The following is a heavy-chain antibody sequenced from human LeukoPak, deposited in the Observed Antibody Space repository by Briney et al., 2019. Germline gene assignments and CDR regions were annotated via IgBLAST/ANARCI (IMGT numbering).Heavy chain of an antibody. CDR3: AKDSGDYGDYVGLDAFDI. CDR2: IRYDGSNK. Sequence: GILRLSCAASGFTFSSYGMHWVRQAPGKGLEWVAFIRYDGSNKYYADSVKGRFTISRDNSKNTLYLQMNSLRAEDTAVYYCAKDSGDYGDYVGLDAFDIWGQGTMVTVSS. CDR1: GFTFSSYG. V-gene: IGHV3-30*02. D-gene: IGHD4-17*01. J-gene: IGHJ3*02.